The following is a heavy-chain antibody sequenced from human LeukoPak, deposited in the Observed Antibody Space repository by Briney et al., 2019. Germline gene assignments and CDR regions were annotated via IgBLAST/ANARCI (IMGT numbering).Heavy chain of an antibody. CDR1: GFTFSSYG. CDR3: AKAPIAAAGMYYFDY. Sequence: GGSLRLSCAASGFTFSSYGIHWVRQAPGKGLEWVAVISYAGSNNYYADSVKGRFTISRDNYKKTLYLQMNSLIAEDTAVYYCAKAPIAAAGMYYFDYWGQGTLVTVSS. D-gene: IGHD6-13*01. V-gene: IGHV3-30*18. J-gene: IGHJ4*02. CDR2: ISYAGSNN.